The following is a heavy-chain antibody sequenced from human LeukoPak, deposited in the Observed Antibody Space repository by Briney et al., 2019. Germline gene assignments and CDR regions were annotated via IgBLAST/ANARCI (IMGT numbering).Heavy chain of an antibody. Sequence: PSETLSLTCTVSGGSISSYYWSWIRQPPGKGLEWMGFIYYSGSTNYSPSLKSRVTISVDTSKNQFSLKLSSVTAADTAVYYCARDRELSSSYYYAMDVWGQGTTVTVSS. J-gene: IGHJ6*02. CDR3: ARDRELSSSYYYAMDV. D-gene: IGHD6-13*01. CDR2: IYYSGST. CDR1: GGSISSYY. V-gene: IGHV4-59*01.